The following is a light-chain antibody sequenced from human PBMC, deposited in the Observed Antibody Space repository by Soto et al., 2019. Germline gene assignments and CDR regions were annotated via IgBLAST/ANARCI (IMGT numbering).Light chain of an antibody. CDR2: GAS. CDR3: QQYGSSLVT. Sequence: EIVLTQSPGTLSLSRGERATLSCRASQTVSAGYLAWYQHKPGQAPRLLIYGASIRAAGIPDRFSGSGSGTDFTLTIRRLEPEDSANYYCQQYGSSLVTFGPGTKVDIK. CDR1: QTVSAGY. J-gene: IGKJ3*01. V-gene: IGKV3-20*01.